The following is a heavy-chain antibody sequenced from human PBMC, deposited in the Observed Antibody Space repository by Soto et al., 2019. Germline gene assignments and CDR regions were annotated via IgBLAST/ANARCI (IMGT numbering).Heavy chain of an antibody. V-gene: IGHV5-10-1*01. D-gene: IGHD6-13*01. CDR1: GYSFTSYW. CDR2: IDPSDSYT. Sequence: GDSLKISCKGSGYSFTSYWISWVRQMPGKGLEWMGRIDPSDSYTNYSPSFQGHVTISADKSISTAYLQWSSLKASDTAMYYCARHEGSRWHYFDYWGQGTLVTVSS. J-gene: IGHJ4*02. CDR3: ARHEGSRWHYFDY.